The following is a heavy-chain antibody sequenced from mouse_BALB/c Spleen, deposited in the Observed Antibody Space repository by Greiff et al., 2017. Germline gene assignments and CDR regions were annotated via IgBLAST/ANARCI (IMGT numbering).Heavy chain of an antibody. V-gene: IGHV1-67*01. Sequence: QVQLKQSGPELVRPGVSVKISCKGSGYTFTDYAMHWVKQSHAKSLEWIGVISTYYGNTNYNQKFKGKATMTVDKSSSTAYMELARLTSEDSAIYYCARGIYYGSTYYFDYWGQGTTLTVSS. CDR3: ARGIYYGSTYYFDY. D-gene: IGHD1-1*01. CDR2: ISTYYGNT. J-gene: IGHJ2*01. CDR1: GYTFTDYA.